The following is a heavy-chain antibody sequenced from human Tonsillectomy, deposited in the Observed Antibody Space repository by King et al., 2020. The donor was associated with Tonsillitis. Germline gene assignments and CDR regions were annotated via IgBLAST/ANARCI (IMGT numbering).Heavy chain of an antibody. J-gene: IGHJ6*02. CDR1: GFTFSSYG. Sequence: VQLVESGGGVVQPGRSLRLSCAASGFTFSSYGMHWVRQAPGKGLEWVAVIWYDGSNKYYADSVKGRFTISRDNSKNTLYLQMNSLRAEDTAVYYCARDVKKSESSSSGDVWGQGTTVTVSS. D-gene: IGHD6-6*01. CDR2: IWYDGSNK. V-gene: IGHV3-33*01. CDR3: ARDVKKSESSSSGDV.